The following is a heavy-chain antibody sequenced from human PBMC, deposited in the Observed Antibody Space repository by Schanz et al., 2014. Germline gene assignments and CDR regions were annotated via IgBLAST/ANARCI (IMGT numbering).Heavy chain of an antibody. J-gene: IGHJ6*02. CDR3: AKDRQNRVNRVGYYYGMDV. V-gene: IGHV3-74*01. D-gene: IGHD3-16*01. Sequence: EVQLVESGGGLVQPGGSLRLSCAASGFTFNDYWMHWVRQAPGKGLVWVSRINSDGRSTNYADSVKGRFSISRDNARNTLHLQMDSLRDEDTAVYYCAKDRQNRVNRVGYYYGMDVWGQGTTVTVSS. CDR2: INSDGRST. CDR1: GFTFNDYW.